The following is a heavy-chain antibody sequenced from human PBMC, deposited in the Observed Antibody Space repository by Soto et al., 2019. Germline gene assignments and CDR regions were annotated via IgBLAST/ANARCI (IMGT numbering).Heavy chain of an antibody. J-gene: IGHJ5*02. V-gene: IGHV4-59*01. CDR1: GGSISSYY. Sequence: ETLSLTCTVSGGSISSYYWSWIRQPPGKGLEWIGYIYYSGSTNYNPSLKSRVTISVDTSKNQFSLKLSSVTAADTAVYYCARDMALYWFDPWGQGTLVTVSS. D-gene: IGHD2-2*02. CDR2: IYYSGST. CDR3: ARDMALYWFDP.